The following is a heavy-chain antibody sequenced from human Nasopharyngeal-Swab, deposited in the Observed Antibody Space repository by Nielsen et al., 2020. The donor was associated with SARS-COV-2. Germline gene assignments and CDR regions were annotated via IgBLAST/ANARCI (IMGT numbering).Heavy chain of an antibody. J-gene: IGHJ6*02. CDR2: INPGRGGT. D-gene: IGHD2-2*01. V-gene: IGHV1-46*02. CDR1: GYTFDNYY. CDR3: ARRGRCSGSSCDMDV. Sequence: ASVKVSCKASGYTFDNYYIHWVRQAPGQGREWMGMINPGRGGTTYAQKFQGRVTMTRDTSTSTVFMDLSSLRSEDTAVYYCARRGRCSGSSCDMDVWGQGTTVTVSS.